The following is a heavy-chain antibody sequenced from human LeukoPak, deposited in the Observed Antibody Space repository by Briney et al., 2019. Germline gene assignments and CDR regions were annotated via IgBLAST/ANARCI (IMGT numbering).Heavy chain of an antibody. J-gene: IGHJ4*02. Sequence: GGSLRLSCAASGFTFSSYSMNWVRQAPGKGLEWVSSISSSSSHIYHADPVKGRFTISRDNAKNSLYLQMTSLRAKDTAVYYCARSSSVNYDSSGYSALDYWGQGTLVTVSS. V-gene: IGHV3-21*06. CDR3: ARSSSVNYDSSGYSALDY. D-gene: IGHD3-22*01. CDR2: ISSSSSHI. CDR1: GFTFSSYS.